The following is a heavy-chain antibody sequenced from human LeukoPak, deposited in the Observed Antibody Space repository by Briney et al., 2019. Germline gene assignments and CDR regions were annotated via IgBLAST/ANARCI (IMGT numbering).Heavy chain of an antibody. D-gene: IGHD6-6*01. V-gene: IGHV1-18*01. CDR1: GGTFSSYA. Sequence: ASVKVSCKASGGTFSSYAISWVRQAPGQGLEWMGWISAYNGNTNYAQKLQGRVTMTTDTSTSTAYMELRSLRSDDTAVYYCASGIAARGWFDPWGQGTLVTVSS. CDR2: ISAYNGNT. J-gene: IGHJ5*02. CDR3: ASGIAARGWFDP.